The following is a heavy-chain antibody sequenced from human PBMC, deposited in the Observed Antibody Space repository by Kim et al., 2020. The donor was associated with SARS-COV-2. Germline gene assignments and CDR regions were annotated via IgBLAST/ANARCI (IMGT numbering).Heavy chain of an antibody. CDR1: GYTFIAYY. CDR3: AREISGRSGPFDY. CDR2: INPNSGVP. J-gene: IGHJ4*02. D-gene: IGHD6-25*01. Sequence: ASVKVSCKASGYTFIAYYMHWVRQAPGQGLEWMGWINPNSGVPNYAQNFQGRVTMTRDTSINTAYMEVSRLTSDDTAVYYCAREISGRSGPFDYWGQGILVTVSS. V-gene: IGHV1-2*02.